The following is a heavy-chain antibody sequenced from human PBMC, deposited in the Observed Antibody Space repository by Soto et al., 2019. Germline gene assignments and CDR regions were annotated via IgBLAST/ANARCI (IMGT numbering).Heavy chain of an antibody. Sequence: GGSLRLSCEASLFTFSRYWMTWVRLAPGKGLEWVANIRQDGSEKYYADSVKGRFTISRDNSKNTLSLQMNSLGAGDTAIYYCANLLPAAGTVHWGQGTLVTVSS. CDR3: ANLLPAAGTVH. V-gene: IGHV3-7*03. D-gene: IGHD6-13*01. CDR1: LFTFSRYW. CDR2: IRQDGSEK. J-gene: IGHJ4*02.